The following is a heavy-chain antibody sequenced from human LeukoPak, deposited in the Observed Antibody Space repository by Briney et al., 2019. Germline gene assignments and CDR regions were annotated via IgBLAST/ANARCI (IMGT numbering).Heavy chain of an antibody. CDR3: ARGITYGDYSYYFDY. CDR2: IYHSGST. D-gene: IGHD4-17*01. J-gene: IGHJ4*02. Sequence: SETLSLTCAVSGGSISSSNWWSWVRQPPGKGLEWIGEIYHSGSTNYNPSLKSRVTISVDKSKNQFSLKLSSVTAADTAVYYCARGITYGDYSYYFDYWGQETLVTVSS. V-gene: IGHV4-4*02. CDR1: GGSISSSNW.